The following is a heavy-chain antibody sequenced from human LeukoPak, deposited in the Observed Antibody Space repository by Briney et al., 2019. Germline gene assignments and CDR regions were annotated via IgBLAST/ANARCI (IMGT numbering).Heavy chain of an antibody. CDR1: GFTFTSSA. Sequence: SVKVSCKASGFTFTSSAMQWVRQARGQRLEWIGWIVVGSGNTNYAQKFQERVTITRDMSTSTAYMELSSLRSEDTAVYYCQMNYCSSTSYYVGGFDSDYWGQGTLVTVSS. V-gene: IGHV1-58*02. CDR2: IVVGSGNT. J-gene: IGHJ4*02. D-gene: IGHD2-2*01. CDR3: QMNYCSSTSYYVGGFDSDY.